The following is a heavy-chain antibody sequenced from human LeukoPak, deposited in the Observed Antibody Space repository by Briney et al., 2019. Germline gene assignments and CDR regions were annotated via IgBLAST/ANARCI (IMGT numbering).Heavy chain of an antibody. CDR1: GFTFSSYS. CDR2: ISSSGSTI. J-gene: IGHJ4*02. Sequence: GGSLRLSCAASGFTFSSYSMNWVRQAPGKGLEWVSYISSSGSTIYYADSVKGRFTISRDNAKNSLYLQMNSLRAEDTAVYYCARSDLGYYYDSSGYSLDYWGQGTLVTVSS. D-gene: IGHD3-22*01. CDR3: ARSDLGYYYDSSGYSLDY. V-gene: IGHV3-48*04.